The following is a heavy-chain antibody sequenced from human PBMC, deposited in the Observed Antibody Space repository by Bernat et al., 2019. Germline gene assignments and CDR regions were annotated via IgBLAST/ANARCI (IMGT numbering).Heavy chain of an antibody. D-gene: IGHD4-17*01. CDR3: TRGIHDYGDPFDY. Sequence: EVQLVKSGGGLVQPGGSLKVSCAASGFTFSGSAMHWVRQASGKGLEWVGRIRSKGNSYATAYAESVKGRFTISRDDSKNTAYLQMNSLKTEDTAVYYCTRGIHDYGDPFDYWGQGTLVTVSS. J-gene: IGHJ4*02. CDR1: GFTFSGSA. V-gene: IGHV3-73*02. CDR2: IRSKGNSYAT.